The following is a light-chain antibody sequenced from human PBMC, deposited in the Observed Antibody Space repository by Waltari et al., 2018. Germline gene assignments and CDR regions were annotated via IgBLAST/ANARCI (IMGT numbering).Light chain of an antibody. CDR3: QQSYTTPVT. J-gene: IGKJ2*01. V-gene: IGKV1-39*01. CDR1: QSISSY. CDR2: ATS. Sequence: DIQMTQSPSSLSASVGDRVTLTCRASQSISSYLNWYQQKPGKAPKLLIYATSRLQTGVPSRFSGSGSGTDFTLTISSLQPEDFATYYCQQSYTTPVTLGLGTRLEIK.